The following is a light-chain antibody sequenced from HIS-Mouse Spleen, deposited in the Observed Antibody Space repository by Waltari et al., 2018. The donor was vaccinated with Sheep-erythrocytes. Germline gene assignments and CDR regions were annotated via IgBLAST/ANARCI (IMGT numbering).Light chain of an antibody. J-gene: IGLJ3*02. V-gene: IGLV2-11*01. CDR3: CSYAGSSTPWV. Sequence: QSALTQPRPVSGSPGQSVTISCTGTSSDVGGYNYVSWYQQHPGKAPKLMIYDVSKRPSGVPVRFSGSKSGNTASLTISGLQAEDEADYYCCSYAGSSTPWVFGGGTKLTVL. CDR2: DVS. CDR1: SSDVGGYNY.